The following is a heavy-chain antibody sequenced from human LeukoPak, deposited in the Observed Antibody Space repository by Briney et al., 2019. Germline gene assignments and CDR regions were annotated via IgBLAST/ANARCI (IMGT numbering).Heavy chain of an antibody. Sequence: GGSLRLSCAASGFKFDDHGMKWVRQVPGKGLEWVSGIDWSGGHTGYGESVKGRFTLSRDNAKRSLYLQMNSPRVPDTALYYCARGPDGDYSYNYFDYWGQGILVTVSS. CDR1: GFKFDDHG. V-gene: IGHV3-20*04. D-gene: IGHD4-17*01. J-gene: IGHJ4*02. CDR3: ARGPDGDYSYNYFDY. CDR2: IDWSGGHT.